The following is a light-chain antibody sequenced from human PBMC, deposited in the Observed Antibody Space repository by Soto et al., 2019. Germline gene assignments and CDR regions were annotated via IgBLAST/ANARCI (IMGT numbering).Light chain of an antibody. CDR2: GAS. V-gene: IGKV3D-15*01. CDR1: QSVSSN. Sequence: EIVMTQSPATLSESPGERATLSCRASQSVSSNLAWYQQKPGQAPRLLIYGASIRATGIPARFSGSGSGTEFTLTISSLQSEDFAVYYCQQYNNWPRTFGQGTKVEIK. CDR3: QQYNNWPRT. J-gene: IGKJ1*01.